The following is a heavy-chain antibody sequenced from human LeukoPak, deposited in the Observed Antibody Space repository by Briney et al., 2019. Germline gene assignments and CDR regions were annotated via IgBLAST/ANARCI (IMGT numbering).Heavy chain of an antibody. Sequence: ASVKVSCKASGYTFTGYYMHWVRQAPGQGLEWMGWINPNSGGTNYAQEFQGRVTMTRDTSISTAYMELSRLRSDDTAVYYCARDSSITMIVVVRRDAFDIWGQGTMVTVSS. J-gene: IGHJ3*02. CDR1: GYTFTGYY. D-gene: IGHD3-22*01. CDR3: ARDSSITMIVVVRRDAFDI. CDR2: INPNSGGT. V-gene: IGHV1-2*02.